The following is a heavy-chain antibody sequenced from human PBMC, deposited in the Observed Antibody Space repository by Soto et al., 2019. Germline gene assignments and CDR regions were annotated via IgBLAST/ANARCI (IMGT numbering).Heavy chain of an antibody. J-gene: IGHJ4*02. CDR1: GFTFSSYA. V-gene: IGHV3-23*01. D-gene: IGHD2-15*01. Sequence: GSLRLSCAASGFTFSSYAMSWVRQAPGKGLEWVSAISGSGGSTYYADSVKGRFTISRDNSKNTLYLQMNSLRAEDTAVYYCAKARDIVVVVAAMFDYWGQGTLVTVSS. CDR2: ISGSGGST. CDR3: AKARDIVVVVAAMFDY.